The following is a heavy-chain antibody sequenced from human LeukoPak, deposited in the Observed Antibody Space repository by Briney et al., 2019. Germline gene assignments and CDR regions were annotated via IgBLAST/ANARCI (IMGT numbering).Heavy chain of an antibody. Sequence: SETLPLTCTVSGGSISSYYWSWIRQPPGKGLEWIGYFYSGSTSYNVSLKSRVTISVDTSKNQVSLKLSSVTAADTAVYYCARSDCTSGVCYSFDFWGQGTLVSVSS. CDR1: GGSISSYY. CDR3: ARSDCTSGVCYSFDF. D-gene: IGHD2-8*01. J-gene: IGHJ4*02. V-gene: IGHV4-59*08. CDR2: FYSGST.